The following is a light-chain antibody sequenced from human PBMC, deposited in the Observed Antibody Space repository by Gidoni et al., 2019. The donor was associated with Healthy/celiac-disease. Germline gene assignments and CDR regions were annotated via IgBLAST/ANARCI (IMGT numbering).Light chain of an antibody. Sequence: EIVLTQSPGTLSLSPGERATLSCRASQSVSSSYLAWYQQKPGQAPRLLIYGASSRATGIPDRFSGSGSGTDFTLTISRLGPEDFAVYYCQQYGSSPPMTFGQXTKVEIK. CDR2: GAS. CDR1: QSVSSSY. V-gene: IGKV3-20*01. CDR3: QQYGSSPPMT. J-gene: IGKJ1*01.